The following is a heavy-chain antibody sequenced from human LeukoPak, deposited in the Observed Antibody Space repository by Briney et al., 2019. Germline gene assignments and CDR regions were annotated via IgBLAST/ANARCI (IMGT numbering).Heavy chain of an antibody. CDR1: GYTFTGYY. CDR2: INPKGDYT. J-gene: IGHJ6*03. D-gene: IGHD2-2*01. CDR3: ARDYVASSTSIWSYYYLDV. Sequence: ASVKVSCKASGYTFTGYYMHWVRQAPGQGLEWMGWINPKGDYTKYARNFQGRLTVTSDTSTNTVYMELSSLRSDDTAVYYCARDYVASSTSIWSYYYLDVWGKGTTVTVSS. V-gene: IGHV1-2*02.